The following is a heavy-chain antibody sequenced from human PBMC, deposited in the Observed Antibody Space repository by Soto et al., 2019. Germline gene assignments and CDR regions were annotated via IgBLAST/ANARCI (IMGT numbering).Heavy chain of an antibody. Sequence: PGGSLRLSCAASGFTFSSYGMHWVRQAPGKGLEWVAVISYDGSNKYYADSVKGRFTISRDNSKNTLYLQMNSLRAEDTAVYYCAKDGGYDSSGYPTYYFDYWGQGTLVTVSS. CDR1: GFTFSSYG. D-gene: IGHD3-22*01. J-gene: IGHJ4*02. V-gene: IGHV3-30*18. CDR2: ISYDGSNK. CDR3: AKDGGYDSSGYPTYYFDY.